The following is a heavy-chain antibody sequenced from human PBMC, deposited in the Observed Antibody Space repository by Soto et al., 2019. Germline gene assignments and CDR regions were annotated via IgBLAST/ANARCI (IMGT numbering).Heavy chain of an antibody. CDR1: GYTFTNYG. CDR2: VSAYNRNT. J-gene: IGHJ4*02. V-gene: IGHV1-18*01. Sequence: QVQLVQSGVEVKKPGASVKVSCQASGYTFTNYGITWLRQAPGQGLEWMGWVSAYNRNTNYAQRFQDRVTMTTDTTTITAYMELRTLNSDDRVIYLCARERQYEPLLYWGQGTLVTVSS. CDR3: ARERQYEPLLY. D-gene: IGHD2-2*01.